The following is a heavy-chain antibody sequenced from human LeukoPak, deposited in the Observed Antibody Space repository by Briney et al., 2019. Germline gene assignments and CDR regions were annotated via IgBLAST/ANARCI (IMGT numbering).Heavy chain of an antibody. D-gene: IGHD2-2*01. J-gene: IGHJ4*02. V-gene: IGHV1-18*01. CDR1: VYSFTNYG. Sequence: GASVKVSCKASVYSFTNYGISWVRQAPGQGLEWVAWISADNGNTNYAQKVQGRVTMTTDTSTSTVYMELRSLRYDDTAVYYCARDCTSTTCYVRAFDHWGQGTLVTVSS. CDR2: ISADNGNT. CDR3: ARDCTSTTCYVRAFDH.